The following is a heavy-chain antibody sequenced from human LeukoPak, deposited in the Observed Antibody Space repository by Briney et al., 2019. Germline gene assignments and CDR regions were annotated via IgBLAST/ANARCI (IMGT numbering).Heavy chain of an antibody. CDR3: ARTMGGRLQLRSLYYYYGMDV. V-gene: IGHV1-46*01. CDR2: INPSGGNT. J-gene: IGHJ6*02. Sequence: GASVKVSCKTSGYTFTNFYIHWVRQAPGQGLEWMGIINPSGGNTGYAQKFQGRVTMTRDTSTSTVYMELSSLRSEDTAVYYCARTMGGRLQLRSLYYYYGMDVWGQGTTVTVSS. CDR1: GYTFTNFY. D-gene: IGHD2-2*01.